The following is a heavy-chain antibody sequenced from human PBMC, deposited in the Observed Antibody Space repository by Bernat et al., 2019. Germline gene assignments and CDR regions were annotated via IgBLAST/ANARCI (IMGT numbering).Heavy chain of an antibody. D-gene: IGHD3-3*01. CDR3: TKDRRAILEK. CDR2: IQYDGNNE. CDR1: GFTFSSNG. Sequence: QVQLVESGGGVVQPGGSLRLSCAESGFTFSSNGMHWVRQAPGKGLEWVAFIQYDGNNEYYADSVKGRFTISRDNSKNTLYLQMNSLTVEDMDVYYCTKDRRAILEKWGQGTMVTVSS. J-gene: IGHJ3*01. V-gene: IGHV3-30*02.